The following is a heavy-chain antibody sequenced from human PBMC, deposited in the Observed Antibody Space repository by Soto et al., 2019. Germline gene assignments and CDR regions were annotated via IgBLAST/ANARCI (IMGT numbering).Heavy chain of an antibody. Sequence: QVQLVQSGAEVKKPGASVKVSCKASGYIFTAYSMHWVRQAPGQGLEWMGVVNPSGGSTNYAQKFQGRITMTTDTSTSTAYMELRSLRSDDTAVYYCARTLNEWLLGLDWGQGTLVTVSS. CDR3: ARTLNEWLLGLD. V-gene: IGHV1-46*01. J-gene: IGHJ4*02. D-gene: IGHD3-3*01. CDR1: GYIFTAYS. CDR2: VNPSGGST.